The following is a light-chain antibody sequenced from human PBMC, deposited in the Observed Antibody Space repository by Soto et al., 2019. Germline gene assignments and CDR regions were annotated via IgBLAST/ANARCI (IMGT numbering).Light chain of an antibody. J-gene: IGKJ1*01. Sequence: DIVLTQSPGTLSLSPVERATLSFRASQSVSSSNLAWYQQKPAQAPRLLIYAASRRAPGIPERFSGSGSGTDFTLTISRLEPEDFAVYYCQQYGSSPWTFGQGTKVDIK. CDR2: AAS. V-gene: IGKV3-20*01. CDR3: QQYGSSPWT. CDR1: QSVSSSN.